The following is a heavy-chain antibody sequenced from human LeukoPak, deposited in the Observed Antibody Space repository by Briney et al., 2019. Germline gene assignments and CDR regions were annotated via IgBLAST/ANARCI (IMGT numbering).Heavy chain of an antibody. CDR1: GGSISSSSYY. D-gene: IGHD3-10*01. CDR2: IYYSGST. J-gene: IGHJ5*02. V-gene: IGHV4-39*01. Sequence: PSETLSLTCTVSGGSISSSSYYWGWIRQPPGKGLEWVGSIYYSGSTYYNPSLKSRVTISVETSKSQFSLKLRSVTAADTAVYYCALLWFGESNWFDPWGQGTLVTVSS. CDR3: ALLWFGESNWFDP.